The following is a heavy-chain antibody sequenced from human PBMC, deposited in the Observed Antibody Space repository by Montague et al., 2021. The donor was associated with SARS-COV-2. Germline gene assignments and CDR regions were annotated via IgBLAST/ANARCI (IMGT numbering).Heavy chain of an antibody. CDR2: IYYSGST. CDR3: ARGGGYYNYGLDV. J-gene: IGHJ6*02. Sequence: SETLSLTCTVSGGSISNYYWGWIRQPPGRGLEWIGYIYYSGSTDYSPSLKSRVTISLGTSKNQFSLKVTSVTAADTAVYYCARGGGYYNYGLDVWGPGTTVTVSS. CDR1: GGSISNYY. V-gene: IGHV4-59*01. D-gene: IGHD3-22*01.